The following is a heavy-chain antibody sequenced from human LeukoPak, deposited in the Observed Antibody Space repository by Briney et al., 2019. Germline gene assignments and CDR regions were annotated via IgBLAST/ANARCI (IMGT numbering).Heavy chain of an antibody. J-gene: IGHJ6*03. CDR3: AREVAEWELLRRFKYYYYYMDV. D-gene: IGHD1-26*01. CDR1: GGSISSGSYY. V-gene: IGHV4-61*02. Sequence: SETLSLTCTVSGGSISSGSYYWSWIRQPAGKGLEWIGRIYTSGSTNYNPSLKSRVTILVDTSKNQFSLKLSSVTAADTAVYYCAREVAEWELLRRFKYYYYYMDVWGKGTTVTVSS. CDR2: IYTSGST.